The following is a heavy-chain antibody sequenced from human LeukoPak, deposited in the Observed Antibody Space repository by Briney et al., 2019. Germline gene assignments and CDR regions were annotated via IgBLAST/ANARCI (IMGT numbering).Heavy chain of an antibody. J-gene: IGHJ4*02. V-gene: IGHV4-59*01. D-gene: IGHD3-10*01. Sequence: SETLSLTCSVSGGSISSYYWSWIRQPPGKGLEWIGFIYYSGSTDYNPSLKSRVTISVDTSKNLFSLNLSSVTAADTALYFCARVQYTYGSGYYFDYWGQGILVTVSS. CDR2: IYYSGST. CDR1: GGSISSYY. CDR3: ARVQYTYGSGYYFDY.